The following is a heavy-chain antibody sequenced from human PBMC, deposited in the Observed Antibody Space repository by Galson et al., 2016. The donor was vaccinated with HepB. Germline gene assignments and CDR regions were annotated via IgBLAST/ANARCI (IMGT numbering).Heavy chain of an antibody. D-gene: IGHD2-8*01. CDR2: ISESGIT. J-gene: IGHJ6*02. CDR1: GGSMTTYE. CDR3: ARESNYYYGMDV. Sequence: SETLSLTCTVSGGSMTTYEWNWVRQAPGKTLEWIGYISESGITNYNPSLKSRATMSVDTAKNQFSLKLNPLTAADSAVYFCARESNYYYGMDVWGQGTTVTVSS. V-gene: IGHV4-59*01.